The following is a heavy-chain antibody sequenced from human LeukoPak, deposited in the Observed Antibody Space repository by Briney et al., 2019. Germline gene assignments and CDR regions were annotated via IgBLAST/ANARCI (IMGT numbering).Heavy chain of an antibody. CDR3: AKDLSDDYGDAFDI. CDR2: IRYDGSNK. Sequence: PGGSLRLSCAASGFTFSSYGMHWVRQAPGKGLEWVAFIRYDGSNKYYADSVKGRFTISRDNSKNTLYLQMNSLRAEDTAVYYCAKDLSDDYGDAFDIWGQGTMVTVSS. V-gene: IGHV3-30*02. J-gene: IGHJ3*02. D-gene: IGHD4-17*01. CDR1: GFTFSSYG.